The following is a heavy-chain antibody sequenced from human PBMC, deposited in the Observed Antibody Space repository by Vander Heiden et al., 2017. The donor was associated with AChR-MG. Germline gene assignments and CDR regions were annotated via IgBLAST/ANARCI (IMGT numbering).Heavy chain of an antibody. V-gene: IGHV3-21*01. Sequence: EVQLVESGGGLVKPGGSLRLSCAASGFTFSSYSMNWVRQAPGKGLEWVSSISSSSSYIYYADSVKGRFTISRDNAKNSLYLQMNSLRAEDTAVYYCAVWFGESDAFDIWGQGTMVTVSS. D-gene: IGHD3-10*01. CDR2: ISSSSSYI. CDR3: AVWFGESDAFDI. J-gene: IGHJ3*02. CDR1: GFTFSSYS.